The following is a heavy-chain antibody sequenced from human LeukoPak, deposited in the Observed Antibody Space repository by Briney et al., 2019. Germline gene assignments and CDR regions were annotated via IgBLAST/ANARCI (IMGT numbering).Heavy chain of an antibody. CDR2: IYHSGST. D-gene: IGHD3-10*01. CDR1: GGFISSGGYY. V-gene: IGHV4-30-2*01. J-gene: IGHJ5*02. Sequence: SETLSLTCTVSGGFISSGGYYWSWIRQPPGKGLEWIGYIYHSGSTYYNPSLKSRVTISVDRSKNQFSLKLSSVTAADTAVYYCARAHYYGSGSYCWFDPWGQGTLVTVSS. CDR3: ARAHYYGSGSYCWFDP.